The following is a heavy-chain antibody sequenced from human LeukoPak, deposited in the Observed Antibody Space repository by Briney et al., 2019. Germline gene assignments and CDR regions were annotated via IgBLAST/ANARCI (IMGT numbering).Heavy chain of an antibody. CDR2: ISSSSSYI. Sequence: PGGSMRFSPAASGSTFSSYSMNTVRPAPGKGLEWVSSISSSSSYIYYADSVKGRFTLSRDNAKNSLYLQMNSLRAEDTAVYYCARVYGGTNFDYWGQGTLLTVSS. CDR3: ARVYGGTNFDY. D-gene: IGHD4-23*01. J-gene: IGHJ4*02. V-gene: IGHV3-21*01. CDR1: GSTFSSYS.